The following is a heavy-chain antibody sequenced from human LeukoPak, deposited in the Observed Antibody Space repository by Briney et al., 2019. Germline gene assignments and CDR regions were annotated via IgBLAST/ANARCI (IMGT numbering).Heavy chain of an antibody. CDR2: INPNSGGT. J-gene: IGHJ1*01. V-gene: IGHV1-2*02. CDR1: GYTFTYYY. CDR3: ARSVAEITSSCSACAEYFHH. Sequence: ASVKVSCKASGYTFTYYYMHWVRRAPGQGLEWMGWINPNSGGTNYAQKFQGRVTMTRDTSITTAYMELSGLRSDDTAVYYCARSVAEITSSCSACAEYFHHWGQGTLIIVSS. D-gene: IGHD2-2*01.